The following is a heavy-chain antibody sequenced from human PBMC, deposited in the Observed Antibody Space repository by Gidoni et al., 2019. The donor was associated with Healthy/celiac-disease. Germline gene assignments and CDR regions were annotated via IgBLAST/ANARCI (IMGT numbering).Heavy chain of an antibody. J-gene: IGHJ4*02. CDR2: ISYDGSNK. V-gene: IGHV3-30*18. Sequence: QVQLVESGGGVVQPGRSLRLSCAASGFTFRTYGMHWVRQAPGKGLEWVAVISYDGSNKYYADSVKGRFTISRDNSKNTLYLQMNSLRAEDTAVYYCAKSYGLGSYYKYSDYWGQGTLVTVSS. CDR1: GFTFRTYG. D-gene: IGHD3-10*01. CDR3: AKSYGLGSYYKYSDY.